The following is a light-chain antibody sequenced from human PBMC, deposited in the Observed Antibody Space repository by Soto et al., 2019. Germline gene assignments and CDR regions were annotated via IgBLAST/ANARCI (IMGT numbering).Light chain of an antibody. J-gene: IGKJ5*01. CDR2: GAS. Sequence: EIVMTQSPGTLSVSPGEGATLFCRASQGVRTKLAWYQQRAGQAPRLLMYGASTRATGIPDRFSGSGSGTDFTLTISSLEPEDFAVYYCQQRSSWPPITFGQGTRLEIK. V-gene: IGKV3-15*01. CDR1: QGVRTK. CDR3: QQRSSWPPIT.